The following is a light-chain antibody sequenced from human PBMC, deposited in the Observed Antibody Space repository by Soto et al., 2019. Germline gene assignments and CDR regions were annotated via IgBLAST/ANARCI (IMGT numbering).Light chain of an antibody. CDR1: QSVSSY. V-gene: IGKV3-11*01. CDR2: DAS. J-gene: IGKJ1*01. Sequence: EIVLTQSSATLSLSPGERATLSCRASQSVSSYLAWYQQKPGQAPRLLIYDASNRATGIPARFSGSGSGTDFTLTISSLEPEDFAVYYCQQRSNWPPTFGQGTKGISN. CDR3: QQRSNWPPT.